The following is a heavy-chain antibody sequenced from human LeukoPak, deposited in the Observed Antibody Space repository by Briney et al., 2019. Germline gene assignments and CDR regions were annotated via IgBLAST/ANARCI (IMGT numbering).Heavy chain of an antibody. Sequence: GESLKISCKGSGYSFTSYWIGWVRQMPGKGLEWMGIIYPDDSDTRYSPSFQGQVTISADKSSSTAYLQWRSLRASDTAMYYCAKLKSGSRYFDYWRLGTQVTVSS. CDR3: AKLKSGSRYFDY. CDR2: IYPDDSDT. J-gene: IGHJ4*02. CDR1: GYSFTSYW. V-gene: IGHV5-51*01. D-gene: IGHD6-25*01.